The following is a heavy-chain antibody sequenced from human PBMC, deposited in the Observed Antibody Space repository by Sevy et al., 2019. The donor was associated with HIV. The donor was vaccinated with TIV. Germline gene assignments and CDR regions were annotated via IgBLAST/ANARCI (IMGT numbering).Heavy chain of an antibody. J-gene: IGHJ4*02. V-gene: IGHV3-23*01. CDR1: GFTFSGFA. D-gene: IGHD3-22*01. CDR2: ISGSGGST. CDR3: AKFYDSRGYYYFDY. Sequence: GGSLRLSCAGSGFTFSGFAMSWVRQAPGKGLEWVSLISGSGGSTYYADSVKGRFTISRDNSKNTLYLQMNSRRAEDTAVYNCAKFYDSRGYYYFDYWGQGTLVTVSS.